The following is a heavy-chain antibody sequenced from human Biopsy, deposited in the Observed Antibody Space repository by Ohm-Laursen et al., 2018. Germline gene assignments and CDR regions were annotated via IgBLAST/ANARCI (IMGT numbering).Heavy chain of an antibody. CDR3: AREAAIIDPRTRAFDY. D-gene: IGHD6-25*01. CDR2: IFYSANT. Sequence: TLSLTCTVSGVSINGGRSYWNWIRHHPGKGLEWIGNIFYSANTYYNPSLKSRVTISVDTSKNQFSLKLSSVTAADTAVYYCAREAAIIDPRTRAFDYWGQGTLVTVSS. CDR1: GVSINGGRSY. V-gene: IGHV4-31*03. J-gene: IGHJ4*02.